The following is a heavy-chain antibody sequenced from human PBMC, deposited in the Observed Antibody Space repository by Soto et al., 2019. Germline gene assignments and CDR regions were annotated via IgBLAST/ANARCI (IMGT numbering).Heavy chain of an antibody. CDR2: SRSKGASYTT. V-gene: IGHV3-72*01. CDR1: GFTFSDLY. Sequence: EVRLVESGGGLVQPGGSLRLSCAASGFTFSDLYMDWVRQAPGKGLEWVGRSRSKGASYTTDYAASGRGRFTISRDDSNDSLYLKMNSLKTEDTAVYYCARGGGWNGGGFDYWGQGTLVTVSS. D-gene: IGHD1-1*01. J-gene: IGHJ4*02. CDR3: ARGGGWNGGGFDY.